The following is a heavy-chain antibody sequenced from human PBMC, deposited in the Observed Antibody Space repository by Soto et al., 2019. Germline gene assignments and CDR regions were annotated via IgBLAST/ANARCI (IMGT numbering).Heavy chain of an antibody. CDR2: IYSGGST. Sequence: GGSLRLSCAASGFTVSSNYMSWVRQAPGKGLEWVSVIYSGGSTYYADSVKGRFTISRDNSKNTLYLQMNSLRAEDTAVYYCARIGRDPYSNYVAYYFDYWGQGTLVTVSS. D-gene: IGHD4-4*01. J-gene: IGHJ4*02. CDR3: ARIGRDPYSNYVAYYFDY. V-gene: IGHV3-66*01. CDR1: GFTVSSNY.